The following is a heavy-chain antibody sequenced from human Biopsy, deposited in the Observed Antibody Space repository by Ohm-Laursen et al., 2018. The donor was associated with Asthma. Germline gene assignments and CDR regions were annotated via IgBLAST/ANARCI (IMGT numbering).Heavy chain of an antibody. V-gene: IGHV3-30-3*01. CDR3: ARDVMEWYLPAFDF. Sequence: SLRFSCAASGFTFRSYAMHWVRQAPGKGLEWVAVGGSYYDGGLKYYADSVNGRLTVSRDDSKNTLYLQMNSLRPDDTAVYYCARDVMEWYLPAFDFWGQGTLVTVSS. CDR2: GGSYYDGGLK. CDR1: GFTFRSYA. D-gene: IGHD3-3*01. J-gene: IGHJ4*02.